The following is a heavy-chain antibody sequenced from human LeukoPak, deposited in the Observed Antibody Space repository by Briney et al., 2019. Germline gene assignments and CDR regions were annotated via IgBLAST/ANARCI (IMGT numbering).Heavy chain of an antibody. J-gene: IGHJ3*02. CDR3: ARSYGGHSVCDAFDI. Sequence: SETLSLTCTVSGGSISRYYWSWIRQPPGKGLEWIGYIYKNGSTNYNPSLKSRPTISVDTSKNQFSLKLSSVTAADTAVYYCARSYGGHSVCDAFDIWGQGTMVTVSS. V-gene: IGHV4-59*01. CDR2: IYKNGST. CDR1: GGSISRYY. D-gene: IGHD4-23*01.